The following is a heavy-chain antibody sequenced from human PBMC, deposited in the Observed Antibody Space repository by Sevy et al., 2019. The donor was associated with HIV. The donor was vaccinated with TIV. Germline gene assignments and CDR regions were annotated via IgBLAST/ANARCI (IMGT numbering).Heavy chain of an antibody. J-gene: IGHJ6*02. CDR3: ARGPPLTIFWSYYYYGMDV. Sequence: GGSLRLSCAASGFTFSSYWMSWVRQAPGKGLEWVANIKQDGSEKYYVDSVKGRFTISRDNAKNSLYLQMNSLRAEDMAVYYCARGPPLTIFWSYYYYGMDVWGQGTTVTVSS. CDR2: IKQDGSEK. CDR1: GFTFSSYW. D-gene: IGHD3-9*01. V-gene: IGHV3-7*01.